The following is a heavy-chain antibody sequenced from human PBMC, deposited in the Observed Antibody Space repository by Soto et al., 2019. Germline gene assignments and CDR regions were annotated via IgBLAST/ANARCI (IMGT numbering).Heavy chain of an antibody. CDR1: GDSVSGNSAA. Sequence: PSKTLSLTCAISGDSVSGNSAAWNWIRQSTSRGLEWLGRTYYRSKWYNDYAVSVKSRITINPDTSKNQFSLQLNSVTPEDTAVYYCARAEYSSSSPDFDYWGQGTLVTV. D-gene: IGHD6-6*01. V-gene: IGHV6-1*01. CDR3: ARAEYSSSSPDFDY. CDR2: TYYRSKWYN. J-gene: IGHJ4*02.